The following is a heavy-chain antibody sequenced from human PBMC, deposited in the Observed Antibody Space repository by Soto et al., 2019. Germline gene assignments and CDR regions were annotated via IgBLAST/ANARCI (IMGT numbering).Heavy chain of an antibody. CDR3: AKQGYASGSPHYYMDV. Sequence: EVHLLESGGGLVQPGGSLRLSCSASGFTFSSYAMSWVRQAAGKGLEWVSVISPSGTTTYYADSVRGRFTLSRDNSRNTLYLQLASLGADDTAVYYCAKQGYASGSPHYYMDVWGKGTTVTVSS. V-gene: IGHV3-23*01. CDR1: GFTFSSYA. D-gene: IGHD3-10*01. J-gene: IGHJ6*03. CDR2: ISPSGTTT.